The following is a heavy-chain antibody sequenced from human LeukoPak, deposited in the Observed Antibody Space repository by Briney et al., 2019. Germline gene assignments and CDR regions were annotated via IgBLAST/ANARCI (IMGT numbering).Heavy chain of an antibody. D-gene: IGHD1-1*01. Sequence: KPSETLSLTCTVSGGSISSYYWSWIRQPPGKGLEWIGYIYYSGSTNYNPSLESRVTISGDTSKNQFSLKLSSVTAADTAFYYCARQSRGTTARLFDYWGQGTLVTVSS. J-gene: IGHJ4*02. CDR3: ARQSRGTTARLFDY. CDR1: GGSISSYY. V-gene: IGHV4-59*08. CDR2: IYYSGST.